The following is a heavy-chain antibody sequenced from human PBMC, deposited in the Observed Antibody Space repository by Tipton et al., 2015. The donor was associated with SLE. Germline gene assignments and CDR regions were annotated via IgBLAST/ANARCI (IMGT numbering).Heavy chain of an antibody. CDR1: GGSISSGGYS. J-gene: IGHJ6*03. Sequence: TLSLTCAVSGGSISSGGYSWSWIRQPPGKGLEWIGYISYSGSTNYNPSLKSRVTISVDTSKNQFSLKLSSVTAADTAVYYCARAGLATSYYYYMDVWGKGTTVTVSS. D-gene: IGHD5-12*01. V-gene: IGHV4-61*08. CDR2: ISYSGST. CDR3: ARAGLATSYYYYMDV.